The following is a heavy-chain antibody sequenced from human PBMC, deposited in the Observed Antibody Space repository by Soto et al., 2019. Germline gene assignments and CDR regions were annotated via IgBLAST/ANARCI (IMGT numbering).Heavy chain of an antibody. CDR1: GGSFSGYY. J-gene: IGHJ5*02. CDR3: ARGRLGDCSSTSCSGWFDP. D-gene: IGHD2-2*01. V-gene: IGHV4-34*01. Sequence: QVQLQQWGAGLLKPSETLSLTCAVYGGSFSGYYWSWIRQPPGKGLEWIGEINHSGSTNYKPSIKSRVTLAVDTSKNQFSQKESSVTAADTAVYCCARGRLGDCSSTSCSGWFDPWGQGTLVTVSS. CDR2: INHSGST.